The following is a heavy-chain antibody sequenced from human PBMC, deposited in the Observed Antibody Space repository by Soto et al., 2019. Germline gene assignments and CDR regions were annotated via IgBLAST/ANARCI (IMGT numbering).Heavy chain of an antibody. CDR2: ISYDGSKK. D-gene: IGHD3-22*01. CDR1: GFTFGSYG. CDR3: AKAIENYSTGYYKPFYYFGVDV. J-gene: IGHJ6*02. Sequence: QVHLVESGGGVVQPGRTLRLSCAASGFTFGSYGMHWVRQAPGKGLEWVAGISYDGSKKYYGESVKGRFTISSDNSKNTPYLQMNSLRVEDTAVYYCAKAIENYSTGYYKPFYYFGVDVWGQGTTVTVSS. V-gene: IGHV3-30*18.